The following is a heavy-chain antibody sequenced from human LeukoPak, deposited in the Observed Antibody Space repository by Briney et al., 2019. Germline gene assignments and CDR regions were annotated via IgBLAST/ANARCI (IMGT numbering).Heavy chain of an antibody. CDR3: AKAAEQWLVRNWFDP. CDR1: GFTFSSYG. CDR2: ISYDGSNK. V-gene: IGHV3-30*18. Sequence: GRSLRLSCAASGFTFSSYGMHWVRQAPGKGLEWVAVISYDGSNKYYADSVKGRFTISRDNSKNTLYLQMNSLRAEDTAVYYCAKAAEQWLVRNWFDPWGQGTLVTVSS. D-gene: IGHD6-19*01. J-gene: IGHJ5*02.